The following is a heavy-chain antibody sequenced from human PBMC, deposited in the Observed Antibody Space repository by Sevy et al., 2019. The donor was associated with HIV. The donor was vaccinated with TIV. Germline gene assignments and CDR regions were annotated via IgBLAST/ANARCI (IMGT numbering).Heavy chain of an antibody. D-gene: IGHD2-21*01. V-gene: IGHV3-7*01. CDR2: IREDGSEK. Sequence: GGSLRLSCAASGFTFSSFWMTWVRQAPGKGLEWVANIREDGSEKYYVDSVKGRFTISRDNAKNSLYLQMNSLKAEDTAVYYCASKTYCESWGQGTLVTVSS. CDR1: GFTFSSFW. CDR3: ASKTYCES. J-gene: IGHJ5*02.